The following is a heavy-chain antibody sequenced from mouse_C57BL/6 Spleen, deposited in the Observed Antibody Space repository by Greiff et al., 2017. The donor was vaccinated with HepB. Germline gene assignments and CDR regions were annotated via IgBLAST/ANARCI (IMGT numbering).Heavy chain of an antibody. V-gene: IGHV1-80*01. CDR1: GYAFSSYW. J-gene: IGHJ3*01. Sequence: VQLQQSGAELVKPGASVKISCKASGYAFSSYWMNWVKQRPGKGLEWIGQIYPGDGDTNYNGKFKGKATLTADKSSSTAYMQLSSLTSEDSAVYFCARDHQATFAWFAYWGQGTLVTVSA. CDR2: IYPGDGDT. CDR3: ARDHQATFAWFAY. D-gene: IGHD3-2*02.